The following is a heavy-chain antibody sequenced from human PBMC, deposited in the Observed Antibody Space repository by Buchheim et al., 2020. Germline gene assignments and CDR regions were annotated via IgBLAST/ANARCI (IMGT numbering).Heavy chain of an antibody. J-gene: IGHJ4*02. V-gene: IGHV3-30-3*01. CDR1: GFTFSSYA. Sequence: QVQLVESGGGVVQPGRSLRLSCAASGFTFSSYAMHWVRQAPGKGLEWVAVISYDGSNKYYADSVKGRFTISRDNSKNTLSLQMNSLRAEDTAVYYCARASKYYYDSSGYYDWGQGTL. D-gene: IGHD3-22*01. CDR3: ARASKYYYDSSGYYD. CDR2: ISYDGSNK.